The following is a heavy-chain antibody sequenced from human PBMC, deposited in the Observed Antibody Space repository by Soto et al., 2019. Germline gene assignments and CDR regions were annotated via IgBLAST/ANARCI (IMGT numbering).Heavy chain of an antibody. J-gene: IGHJ6*02. Sequence: QIQLVQSGAEVKKPGASVKVSCKASGYAFNSYIVSCVRQAPGQGLEWMGWISPYNSDTTYAQKLQGRVTMTIDTSTATAHMELRSLTSDDTAVYYCARGGAHLYGMDVWGQGTTVTVSS. V-gene: IGHV1-18*01. D-gene: IGHD3-16*01. CDR2: ISPYNSDT. CDR3: ARGGAHLYGMDV. CDR1: GYAFNSYI.